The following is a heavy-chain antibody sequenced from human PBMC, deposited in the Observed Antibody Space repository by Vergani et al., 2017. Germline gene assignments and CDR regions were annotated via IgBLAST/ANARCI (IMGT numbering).Heavy chain of an antibody. CDR2: IYPGDSDT. V-gene: IGHV5-51*01. J-gene: IGHJ5*02. CDR3: ARQELYSSGWSRYLFDP. CDR1: GYSFTSYW. D-gene: IGHD6-19*01. Sequence: EVQLVPSGAEVKTPGESLKISCKGSGYSFTSYWIGWVRQMPGKGLEWMGIIYPGDSDTRYSPSFQGQVTISADKSISTAYLQWSSLKASDTAMYYCARQELYSSGWSRYLFDPWGQGTLVTVSS.